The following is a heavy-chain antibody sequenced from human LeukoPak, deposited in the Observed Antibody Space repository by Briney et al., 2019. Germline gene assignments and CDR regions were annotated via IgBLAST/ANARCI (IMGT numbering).Heavy chain of an antibody. CDR3: ARDRRFERFDCSSSSCPPYIRFDP. Sequence: SETLSLTCDVSGGSISSGTHYWTWVRQPVGKGLEWLGRIFTSGSPTYNSSLKSRLTISLDKSKNQFSLRLSSVTAADTAVYYCARDRRFERFDCSSSSCPPYIRFDPWGQGTLVTVSS. V-gene: IGHV4-61*02. CDR1: GGSISSGTHY. D-gene: IGHD2-2*01. J-gene: IGHJ5*02. CDR2: IFTSGSP.